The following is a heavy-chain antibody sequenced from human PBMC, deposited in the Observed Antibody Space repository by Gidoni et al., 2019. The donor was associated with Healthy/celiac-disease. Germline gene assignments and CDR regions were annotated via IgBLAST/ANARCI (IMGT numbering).Heavy chain of an antibody. Sequence: EVQLVESGGGLVKPGGSLRLSCAASGFTFGHAWMQWIRQAKGTGLEWVCRMKSKTDGGTTDYAAPVKGRFTISRDDSKNTLYLQMNSLKTEDTAVYYCTTLPLLPNINFIAARRGVDYWGQGTLVTVSS. D-gene: IGHD6-6*01. V-gene: IGHV3-15*07. CDR3: TTLPLLPNINFIAARRGVDY. CDR1: GFTFGHAW. J-gene: IGHJ4*02. CDR2: MKSKTDGGTT.